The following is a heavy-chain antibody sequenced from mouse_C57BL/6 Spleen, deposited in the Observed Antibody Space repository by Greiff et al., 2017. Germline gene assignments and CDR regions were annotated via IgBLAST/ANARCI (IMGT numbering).Heavy chain of an antibody. CDR1: GFTFTNTC. CDR2: IDPADGNT. D-gene: IGHD1-1*01. Sequence: EVQLQQSVAELVRPGASVKLSCTASGFTFTNTCMHWVKQRPEQGLEWIGGIDPADGNTNYDPKFKGKATITADTSSNTAYLQLSSLTSEDTASYYWARGYYGSSLDYWGQGTTLTVSS. J-gene: IGHJ2*01. CDR3: ARGYYGSSLDY. V-gene: IGHV14-3*01.